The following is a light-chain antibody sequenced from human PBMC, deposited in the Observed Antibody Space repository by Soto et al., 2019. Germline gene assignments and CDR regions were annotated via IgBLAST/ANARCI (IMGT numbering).Light chain of an antibody. CDR3: QQYNSGGR. V-gene: IGKV1-5*01. CDR1: QNISRW. Sequence: DIKMTQSPSTLSASVGDRVTITCRASQNISRWLAWYQQKPGKAPKLLIYDGSSLESGVPSRFSGSGSGTEFTLPIISRQPDDFATFYCQQYNSGGRFGQGNKGEIK. J-gene: IGKJ1*01. CDR2: DGS.